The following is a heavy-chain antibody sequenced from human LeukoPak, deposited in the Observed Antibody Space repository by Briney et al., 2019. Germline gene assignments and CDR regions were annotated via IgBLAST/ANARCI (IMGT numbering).Heavy chain of an antibody. CDR2: IYYSGST. CDR1: GGSISSYY. D-gene: IGHD6-19*01. V-gene: IGHV4-59*01. Sequence: KPSETLSLTCTVSGGSISSYYWSWIRQPPGKGLEWIGYIYYSGSTNYNPSLKSRVTISVDTSKNQFSLKLSSVTAADTAVYYCARGWKQWLVREPKRFDYWGQGTLVTVSS. J-gene: IGHJ4*02. CDR3: ARGWKQWLVREPKRFDY.